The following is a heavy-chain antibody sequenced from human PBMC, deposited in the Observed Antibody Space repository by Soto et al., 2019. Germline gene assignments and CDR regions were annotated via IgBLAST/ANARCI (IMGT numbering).Heavy chain of an antibody. D-gene: IGHD2-21*02. CDR2: INHSGST. CDR1: GGSFSGYY. J-gene: IGHJ4*02. CDR3: ARDSRLPPYDY. V-gene: IGHV4-34*01. Sequence: PSETLSLTCAVYGGSFSGYYWSWIRQPPGKGLEWIGEINHSGSTNYNPSLKSRVTISVDTSKNQFSLKLSSVTAADTAVYYCARDSRLPPYDYWGKGTLVTVSS.